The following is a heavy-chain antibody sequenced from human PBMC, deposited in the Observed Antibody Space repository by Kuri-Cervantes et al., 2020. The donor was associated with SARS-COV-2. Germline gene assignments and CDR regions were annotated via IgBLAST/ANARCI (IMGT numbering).Heavy chain of an antibody. J-gene: IGHJ6*01. V-gene: IGHV4-59*01. CDR2: IYYSGST. CDR3: ARGESGFYDSGGGYYYYYGMDA. Sequence: SETLSLTCTVSGGSISSYYWSWIRQPPGKGLEWIGYIYYSGSTNYNPSLKSRVTISVDTSKNQFSLKLSSVTAADTAVYYCARGESGFYDSGGGYYYYYGMDAWGQGTTVTCYS. D-gene: IGHD3-3*01. CDR1: GGSISSYY.